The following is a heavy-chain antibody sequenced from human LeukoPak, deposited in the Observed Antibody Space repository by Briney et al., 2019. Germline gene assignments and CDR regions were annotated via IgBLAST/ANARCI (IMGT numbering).Heavy chain of an antibody. CDR3: ARGPRGGIGYFYYMDV. J-gene: IGHJ6*03. CDR2: ISAHSDNT. D-gene: IGHD3-10*01. V-gene: IGHV1-18*01. CDR1: GYTFTSYG. Sequence: ASVKVSCKASGYTFTSYGFSWVRQAPGQGLEWMGWISAHSDNTNYPQKFQGRVTMTTDTSTSTAYMELRSLRSDDTAVYHCARGPRGGIGYFYYMDVWGKGTTVTVS.